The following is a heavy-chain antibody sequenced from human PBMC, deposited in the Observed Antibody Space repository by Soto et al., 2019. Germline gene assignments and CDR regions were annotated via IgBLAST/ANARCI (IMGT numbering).Heavy chain of an antibody. Sequence: PSETLSLTCTVSGGSISSYYWSWIRQPPGKGLEWIGYIYYSGSTNYNPSLKSRVTISVDTSKNQFSLKLSSVTAADTAVYYCASTSDIVATMPFDYWGQGTLVTVSS. CDR1: GGSISSYY. J-gene: IGHJ4*02. CDR2: IYYSGST. D-gene: IGHD5-12*01. CDR3: ASTSDIVATMPFDY. V-gene: IGHV4-59*01.